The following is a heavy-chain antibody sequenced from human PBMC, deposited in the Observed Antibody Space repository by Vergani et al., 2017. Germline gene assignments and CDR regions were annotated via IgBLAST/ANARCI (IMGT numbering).Heavy chain of an antibody. D-gene: IGHD6-13*01. Sequence: VQLVESGGSLVKPGGSLRLSCAASGFTFINAWMTWVRQAPGKGLEWVGRIKSKTDGGTTYYAAPVKGKFTISRDDSKNTLYLQMNSLKTEDTAVYYCATLPLQTQQQVTSWGQGTLVTVSS. J-gene: IGHJ5*02. V-gene: IGHV3-15*01. CDR1: GFTFINAW. CDR2: IKSKTDGGTT. CDR3: ATLPLQTQQQVTS.